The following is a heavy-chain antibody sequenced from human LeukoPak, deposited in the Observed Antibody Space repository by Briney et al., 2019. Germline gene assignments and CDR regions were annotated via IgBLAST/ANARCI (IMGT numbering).Heavy chain of an antibody. J-gene: IGHJ4*02. V-gene: IGHV3-7*01. CDR2: IKQDGSEK. D-gene: IGHD3-9*01. Sequence: GGSLRLSCAASGFTFSSYWRSWVRQAPGKGLEWVANIKQDGSEKYYVDSVKGRFTISRDNAKNSLYLQMNSLRAEDTAVYYCARVDFDWLFNYWGQGTLVTVSS. CDR3: ARVDFDWLFNY. CDR1: GFTFSSYW.